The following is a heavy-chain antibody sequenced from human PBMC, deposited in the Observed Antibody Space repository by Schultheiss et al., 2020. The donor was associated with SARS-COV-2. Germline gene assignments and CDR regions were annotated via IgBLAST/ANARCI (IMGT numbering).Heavy chain of an antibody. V-gene: IGHV4-61*02. J-gene: IGHJ6*02. CDR2: IYTSGST. CDR3: ARGDVDTGGMDV. CDR1: GGSISSGSYY. Sequence: SQTLSLTCTVSGGSISSGSYYWSWIRQPAGKGLEWIGRIYTSGSTNYNPSLKSRVTISVDTSKNQFSLKLSSVTAADTAVYYCARGDVDTGGMDVWGQGTTVTVSS. D-gene: IGHD5-18*01.